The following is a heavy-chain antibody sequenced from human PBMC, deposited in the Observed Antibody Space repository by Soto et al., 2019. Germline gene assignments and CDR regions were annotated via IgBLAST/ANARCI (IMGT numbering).Heavy chain of an antibody. Sequence: GGSLRLSCAASGFTFSSYWMSWVRQAPGKGLEWVANIKQDGSEKYYVDSVKGRFTISRDNAKNSLYLQMNSLRAEDTAVYYCARGGGFGELIESAFDIWGQGTMVTVSS. J-gene: IGHJ3*02. CDR3: ARGGGFGELIESAFDI. CDR2: IKQDGSEK. V-gene: IGHV3-7*01. D-gene: IGHD3-10*01. CDR1: GFTFSSYW.